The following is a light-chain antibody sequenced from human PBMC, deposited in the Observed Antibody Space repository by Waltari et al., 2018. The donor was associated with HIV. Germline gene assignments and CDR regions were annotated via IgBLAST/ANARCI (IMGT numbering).Light chain of an antibody. CDR1: QGIGSY. CDR2: GAS. CDR3: QKYNNVPQT. Sequence: DIQMTQSPSSLSASVGDRVTITCRASQGIGSYLAWYRHKPGKAPDLLIYGASNLQSVVSSRFSGSGSETNFTLTITNLQPEDVATYYCQKYNNVPQTFGQGTTVEI. V-gene: IGKV1-27*01. J-gene: IGKJ1*01.